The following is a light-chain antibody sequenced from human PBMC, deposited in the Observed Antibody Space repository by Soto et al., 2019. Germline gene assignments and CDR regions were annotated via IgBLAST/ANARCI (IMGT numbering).Light chain of an antibody. V-gene: IGLV4-69*01. CDR3: QTWGTGFWV. CDR1: SGHIRYA. CDR2: LNSDGSH. J-gene: IGLJ3*02. Sequence: QHVLTQSPSASASLGASVKLTCTLSSGHIRYAISWHQQQPEKGPRYLMKLNSDGSHSKGDGIPDRFSGSSSGAERYLTISSLQSEDEDDYYCQTWGTGFWVFGGGTKLTVL.